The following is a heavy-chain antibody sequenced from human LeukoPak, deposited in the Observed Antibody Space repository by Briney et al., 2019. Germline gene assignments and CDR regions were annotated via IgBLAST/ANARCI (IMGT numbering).Heavy chain of an antibody. Sequence: PGGSLRLSCAASGFTFSDYYMSWIRQAPGKGLEWVSSINWNGDSIGYVDSVKGRFTISRDNAKDSLYLQMNNLRAEDTALYYCARDLPQIEYWGQGTLVTVSS. CDR3: ARDLPQIEY. J-gene: IGHJ4*02. D-gene: IGHD3-22*01. CDR2: INWNGDSI. V-gene: IGHV3-20*04. CDR1: GFTFSDYY.